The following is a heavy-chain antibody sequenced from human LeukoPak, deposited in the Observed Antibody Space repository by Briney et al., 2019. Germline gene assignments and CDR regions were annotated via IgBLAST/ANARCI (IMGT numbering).Heavy chain of an antibody. Sequence: GASVKVSCKASGGTFSSYAISWVRQAPGQGLEWMGGIIPIFGTANYAQKFQGRVTITADESTSTAYMELRSLTSDDTAVYYCARGLGYCSSTSCYGELPGDYWSQGTLVTVSS. CDR3: ARGLGYCSSTSCYGELPGDY. CDR1: GGTFSSYA. D-gene: IGHD2-2*01. J-gene: IGHJ4*02. V-gene: IGHV1-69*13. CDR2: IIPIFGTA.